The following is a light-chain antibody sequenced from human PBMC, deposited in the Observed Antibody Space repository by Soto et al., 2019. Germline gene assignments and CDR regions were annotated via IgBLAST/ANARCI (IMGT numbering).Light chain of an antibody. CDR2: EVT. CDR1: SSDVGGYNY. Sequence: ALTQPPSASGSPGQSVTISCTGTSSDVGGYNYVSWYQQHPGKAPKLVIYEVTKRPSGVPDRFSGSKSGNTASLTVSGLQAEDEDDYYCSSFTGASTIFGTGTKVTVL. CDR3: SSFTGASTI. V-gene: IGLV2-8*01. J-gene: IGLJ1*01.